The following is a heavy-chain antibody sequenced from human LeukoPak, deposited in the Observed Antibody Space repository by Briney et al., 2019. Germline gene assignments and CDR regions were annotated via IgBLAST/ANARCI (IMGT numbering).Heavy chain of an antibody. CDR3: ARRPKVVPAYGMDV. CDR1: GGSISRYY. CDR2: IYYSGST. J-gene: IGHJ6*02. V-gene: IGHV4-59*08. D-gene: IGHD2-2*01. Sequence: SETLSLTCTVSGGSISRYYWSWIRQPPGKGLEWIGYIYYSGSTNYNPSLKSRVTISVDTSKNQFSLKLSSVTAADTAVYYCARRPKVVPAYGMDVWGQGTTVTVSS.